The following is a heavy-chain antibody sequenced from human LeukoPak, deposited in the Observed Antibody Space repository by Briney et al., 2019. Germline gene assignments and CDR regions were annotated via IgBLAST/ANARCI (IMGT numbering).Heavy chain of an antibody. Sequence: GGSLRLSCAASGFTFSSYGMHWVRQAPGKGLEWVAVIWYDGSNKYYADSVKGRFTISRDNSKNTLYLQMNSLRAEDTAVYYCARSDITAAGGVDYWGQGTLVTVSS. CDR3: ARSDITAAGGVDY. V-gene: IGHV3-33*01. J-gene: IGHJ4*02. D-gene: IGHD6-13*01. CDR2: IWYDGSNK. CDR1: GFTFSSYG.